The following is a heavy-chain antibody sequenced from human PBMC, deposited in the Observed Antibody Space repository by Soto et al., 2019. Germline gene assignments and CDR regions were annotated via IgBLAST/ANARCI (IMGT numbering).Heavy chain of an antibody. CDR3: ARTPPIAWELLGPYDAFDI. Sequence: GGSLRLSCAASGFTFSSYAMHWVRQAPGKGLEWVAVISYDGSNKYYADSVKGRFTISRDNSKNTLYLQMNSLRAEDTAVYYCARTPPIAWELLGPYDAFDIWGQGTMVTVSS. V-gene: IGHV3-30-3*01. D-gene: IGHD1-26*01. J-gene: IGHJ3*02. CDR1: GFTFSSYA. CDR2: ISYDGSNK.